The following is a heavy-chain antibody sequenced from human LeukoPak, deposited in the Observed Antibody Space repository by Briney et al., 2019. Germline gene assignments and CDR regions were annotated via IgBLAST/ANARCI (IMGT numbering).Heavy chain of an antibody. J-gene: IGHJ3*02. CDR1: GFTFSSYG. D-gene: IGHD3-9*01. Sequence: GGSLRLSCAASGFTFSSYGMSWVRQAPGKGLEWVSAISGSGGSTYYADSVKGRFTISRDNSKNTLYLQMNSLRAEDTAVYYCARKYYDILTGYYYDAFDIWGQGTMVTVSS. CDR3: ARKYYDILTGYYYDAFDI. V-gene: IGHV3-23*01. CDR2: ISGSGGST.